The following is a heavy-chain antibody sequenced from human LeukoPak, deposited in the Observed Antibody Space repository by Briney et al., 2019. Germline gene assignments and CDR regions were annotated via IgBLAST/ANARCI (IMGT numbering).Heavy chain of an antibody. V-gene: IGHV7-4-1*02. CDR3: ARINWSYSPWFDP. Sequence: ASVKVSCKASGGTFSSYAISWVRQAPGQGLEWMGWINTHTGNPTYAQGFTGRFVFSLDTSVSTAYLQITSLQAEDTAVYYCARINWSYSPWFDPWGQGTLVTVSS. CDR2: INTHTGNP. D-gene: IGHD1-7*01. J-gene: IGHJ5*02. CDR1: GGTFSSYA.